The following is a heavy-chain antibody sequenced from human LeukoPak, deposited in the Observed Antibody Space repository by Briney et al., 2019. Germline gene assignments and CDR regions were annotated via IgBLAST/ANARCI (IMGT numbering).Heavy chain of an antibody. D-gene: IGHD3-10*01. CDR2: IWYDGSNK. Sequence: PGGSLRLSCAASGFTFSSYGMHWVRQAXXXXXXXXAVIWYDGSNKYYADSVKGRFTISRDNSKNTLFLQMNSLRVDDTAVYYCARDYYGSGSHATGMDVWGQGTTVTVSS. V-gene: IGHV3-33*01. J-gene: IGHJ6*02. CDR1: GFTFSSYG. CDR3: ARDYYGSGSHATGMDV.